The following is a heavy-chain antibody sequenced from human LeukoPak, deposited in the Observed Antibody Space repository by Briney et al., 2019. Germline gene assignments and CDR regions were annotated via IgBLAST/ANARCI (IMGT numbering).Heavy chain of an antibody. CDR1: GGSISSTDYS. CDR3: ARGGALWTYDY. D-gene: IGHD2-21*01. V-gene: IGHV4-39*01. Sequence: SETLSLTRAVSGGSISSTDYSWAWIRQPPGKGLEWIGNIYSSGSTYNNPSLKSRLTMAVDTSKNQFSLKLSSVTVADTAVYYCARGGALWTYDYWGQGTLVTVSP. J-gene: IGHJ4*02. CDR2: IYSSGST.